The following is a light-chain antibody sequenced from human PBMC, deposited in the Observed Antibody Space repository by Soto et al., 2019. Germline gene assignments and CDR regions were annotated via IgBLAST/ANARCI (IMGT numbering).Light chain of an antibody. CDR2: EVS. V-gene: IGLV2-14*01. CDR1: SSDVGGYNY. CDR3: CSYAGSSTLYV. J-gene: IGLJ1*01. Sequence: QSALTQPASVSGSPGQSITISCTGTSSDVGGYNYVSWYQQHPGKAPKLIIYEVSNRPSGVSNRFSGSKSGNTASLTISGLQAEDEADYYCCSYAGSSTLYVFGTGTKVTVL.